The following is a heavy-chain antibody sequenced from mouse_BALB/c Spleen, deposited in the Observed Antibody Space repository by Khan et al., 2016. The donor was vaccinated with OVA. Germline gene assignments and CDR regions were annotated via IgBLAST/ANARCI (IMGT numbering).Heavy chain of an antibody. CDR3: ARRNYCGYTFAY. CDR1: GYIFTDSY. J-gene: IGHJ3*01. D-gene: IGHD1-2*01. V-gene: IGHV1-77*01. CDR2: LSPGSDDT. Sequence: QVQLQQSGAELARPGASVQVSCKASGYIFTDSYINWVKQRTGQGLAWIGELSPGSDDTYYNEKFKGKATLTADKSSSTAYMQLSSLTSEVSAVYFCARRNYCGYTFAYWGQGTLVTVSA.